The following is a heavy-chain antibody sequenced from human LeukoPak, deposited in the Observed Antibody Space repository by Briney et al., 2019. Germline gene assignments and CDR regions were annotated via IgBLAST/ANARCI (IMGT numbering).Heavy chain of an antibody. CDR1: GFTFSSYA. V-gene: IGHV3-66*01. J-gene: IGHJ4*02. D-gene: IGHD3-22*01. CDR2: IYSGGST. CDR3: ARDTYYYDSSGMTIY. Sequence: GRSLRLSCAASGFTFSSYAMHWVRQAPGKGLEWVSVIYSGGSTYYADSVEGRFTISRDNSKNTLYLQMNSLRAEDTAVYYCARDTYYYDSSGMTIYWGQGTLVTVSS.